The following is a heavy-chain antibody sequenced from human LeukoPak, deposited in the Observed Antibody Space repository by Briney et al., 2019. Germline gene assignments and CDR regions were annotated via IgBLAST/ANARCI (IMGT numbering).Heavy chain of an antibody. J-gene: IGHJ4*02. CDR3: AGERDYYYDSSGHFDY. CDR2: TYYSGST. D-gene: IGHD3-22*01. V-gene: IGHV4-59*01. CDR1: GGSISSYY. Sequence: SETLSLTCTVSGGSISSYYWSWLRQPPGKGLEWIGYTYYSGSTNYNPSLKSRVTISVDTSKNQFSLKLSSVTAADTAVYYCAGERDYYYDSSGHFDYWGQGTLVTVSS.